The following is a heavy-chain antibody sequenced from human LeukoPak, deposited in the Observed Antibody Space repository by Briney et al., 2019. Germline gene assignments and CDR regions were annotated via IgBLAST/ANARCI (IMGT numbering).Heavy chain of an antibody. CDR3: ARRIATDGSKFFDY. Sequence: SETLSLTCSVSGDSISSNYWSWIRQPPGKGLEWIGFIYYSGGTDYNPSLKSRVTISIDTSKNQFSLNLSSVTAADTAVYYCARRIATDGSKFFDYWGQGTLVTVSS. V-gene: IGHV4-59*08. J-gene: IGHJ4*02. CDR2: IYYSGGT. CDR1: GDSISSNY. D-gene: IGHD6-13*01.